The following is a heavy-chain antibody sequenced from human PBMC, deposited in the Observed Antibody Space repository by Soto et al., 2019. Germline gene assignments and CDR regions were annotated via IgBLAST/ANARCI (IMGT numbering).Heavy chain of an antibody. V-gene: IGHV1-69*12. CDR1: GGTFSSFA. CDR3: ARDRVMRGQSYYYGMDV. CDR2: IIPTFATP. Sequence: QVLLVQSGAEVKKPGSSVKVSCKTSGGTFSSFAISWVRLAPGQGLEWMGVIIPTFATPTYALKFQGRISITAYESTRTAYMELSSLRSEDTAVYYCARDRVMRGQSYYYGMDVWGQGTTVTVSS. D-gene: IGHD2-21*01. J-gene: IGHJ6*02.